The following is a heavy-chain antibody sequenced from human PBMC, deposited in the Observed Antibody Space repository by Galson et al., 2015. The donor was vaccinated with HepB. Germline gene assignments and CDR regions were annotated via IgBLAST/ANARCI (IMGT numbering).Heavy chain of an antibody. Sequence: PALVKPTQTLTLTCTFPGFSLHDNAVGVAWIRQPPGKALEWLALIYWDDVRHYNPSLNNRLAITKDSSKNQVVLTLSDIDPVDTATYYCAHTAGWLPDYWGQGTLVTVST. V-gene: IGHV2-5*02. CDR1: GFSLHDNAVG. D-gene: IGHD5-24*01. J-gene: IGHJ4*02. CDR2: IYWDDVR. CDR3: AHTAGWLPDY.